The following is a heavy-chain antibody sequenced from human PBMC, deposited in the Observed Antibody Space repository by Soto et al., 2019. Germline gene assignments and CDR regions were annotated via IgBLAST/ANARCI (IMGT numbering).Heavy chain of an antibody. CDR3: VRQWIGALHGLVDV. CDR1: GDSIGTYN. D-gene: IGHD3-10*01. J-gene: IGHJ6*02. Sequence: QVQLQASGPGLVKPSDTLSLTCTVSGDSIGTYNWGWIRQPPGKRLEWIGYIYSNGGTSYNPALKSRVTIPAATSTKQFSLRLSSVTAADPAVYYCVRQWIGALHGLVDVWGQGTTVTVSS. V-gene: IGHV4-59*08. CDR2: IYSNGGT.